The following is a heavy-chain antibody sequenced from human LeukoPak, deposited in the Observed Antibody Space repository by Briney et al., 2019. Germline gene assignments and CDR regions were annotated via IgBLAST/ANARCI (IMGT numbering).Heavy chain of an antibody. D-gene: IGHD3-10*01. CDR3: ARDRGPYYYGSGILDY. CDR2: IYYSGST. Sequence: SETLSLTCTVSGGSISSSSYYWGWIRQPPGKGLEWIGSIYYSGSTYYNPSLKSRVTISVDTSKNQFSLKLSSVTAADTAVYYCARDRGPYYYGSGILDYWGQGTLVTVSS. CDR1: GGSISSSSYY. V-gene: IGHV4-39*07. J-gene: IGHJ4*02.